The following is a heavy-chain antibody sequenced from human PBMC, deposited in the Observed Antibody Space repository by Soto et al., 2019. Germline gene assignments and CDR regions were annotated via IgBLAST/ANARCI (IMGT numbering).Heavy chain of an antibody. D-gene: IGHD3-3*01. J-gene: IGHJ4*02. V-gene: IGHV3-33*01. CDR2: IWYDGSNK. Sequence: GGSLRLSCAASGFTFSSYGMHWVRQAPGKGLEWVAVIWYDGSNKYYADSVKGRFTISRDNSKNTLYLQMNSLRAEDTAVYYCARDATIFGVVTDYFDYWGQGTLVTVSS. CDR3: ARDATIFGVVTDYFDY. CDR1: GFTFSSYG.